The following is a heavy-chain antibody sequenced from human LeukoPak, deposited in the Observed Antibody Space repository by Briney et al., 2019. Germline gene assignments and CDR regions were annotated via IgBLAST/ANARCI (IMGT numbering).Heavy chain of an antibody. CDR1: GYSFTSYW. Sequence: GESLKISCKGSGYSFTSYWIGWVRQMPGKGLEWMGIIHPSDSDTRNNPSFQGQVTISADKSISTAYLHWSSLKASDTAMYYCARLYVSGGYYYFDYWGQGTLVTVSS. J-gene: IGHJ4*02. V-gene: IGHV5-51*01. D-gene: IGHD3-22*01. CDR2: IHPSDSDT. CDR3: ARLYVSGGYYYFDY.